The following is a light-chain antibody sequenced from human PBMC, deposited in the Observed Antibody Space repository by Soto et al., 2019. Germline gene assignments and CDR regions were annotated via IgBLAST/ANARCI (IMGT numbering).Light chain of an antibody. V-gene: IGLV8-61*01. CDR3: VLYMGRGIPVV. Sequence: QTVVTQEPSFSVSPGGTVTLTCGLSSGSVSTSYYPSWYQQTPGQAPRTLIYSTNTRSSGVPDRFSGSILGNNAALTITGAQADDESDYYCVLYMGRGIPVVFGGGTKRTVL. CDR1: SGSVSTSYY. CDR2: STN. J-gene: IGLJ2*01.